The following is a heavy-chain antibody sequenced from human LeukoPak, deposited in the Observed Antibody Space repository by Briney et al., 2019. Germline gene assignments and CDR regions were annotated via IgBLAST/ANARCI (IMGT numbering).Heavy chain of an antibody. Sequence: GGSLRLSCADSGFTFRSYWMSWVRQAPGKGLEWVANIKQDGSEKNYVDSVKGRFTISRDNAKNSLELQMNSLRDEDTAVYYCARAGGYASSWAYWGQGTLVTVSS. CDR2: IKQDGSEK. J-gene: IGHJ4*02. CDR3: ARAGGYASSWAY. V-gene: IGHV3-7*01. D-gene: IGHD5-12*01. CDR1: GFTFRSYW.